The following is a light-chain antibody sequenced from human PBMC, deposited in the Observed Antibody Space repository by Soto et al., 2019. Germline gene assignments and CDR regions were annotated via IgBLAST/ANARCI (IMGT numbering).Light chain of an antibody. Sequence: EIVLTQSPGTLSLSPGERATLSCRASQSVSSYYLAWYQQKPGQAPRLLIYGASSRATGIPDRFSGSGSGTDFTRTISRLEPEDFAVYYCQQYGSSPRTFGQGTKLEIK. V-gene: IGKV3-20*01. CDR1: QSVSSYY. CDR2: GAS. J-gene: IGKJ2*01. CDR3: QQYGSSPRT.